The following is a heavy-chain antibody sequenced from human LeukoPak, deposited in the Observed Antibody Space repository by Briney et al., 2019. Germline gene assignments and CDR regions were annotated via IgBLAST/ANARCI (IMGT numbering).Heavy chain of an antibody. CDR2: IYYGGSS. J-gene: IGHJ3*02. CDR3: ARGLYLVAGTGDAFDI. V-gene: IGHV4-61*01. Sequence: SETLSLTCTVSGGSVSSGSYYWIWIRQPPGKGLEWVGCIYYGGSSNYNPSLKSRVTISVDTSKNQFSLKLSSVTAADTAVYYCARGLYLVAGTGDAFDIWGQGTMVTVSS. CDR1: GGSVSSGSYY. D-gene: IGHD6-19*01.